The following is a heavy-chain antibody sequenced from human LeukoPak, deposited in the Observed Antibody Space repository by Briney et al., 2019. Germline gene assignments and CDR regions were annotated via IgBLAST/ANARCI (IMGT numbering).Heavy chain of an antibody. CDR1: GFTFSSYG. D-gene: IGHD3-22*01. Sequence: GGSLRLSCAASGFTFSSYGMHWVRQAPGKGLEWVAVISYDGSNKYYADPVKGRFTISRDNSKNTLYLQMNSLRAEDTAVYYCAKDDSSGYYGHWGQGTLVTVSS. J-gene: IGHJ4*02. CDR3: AKDDSSGYYGH. CDR2: ISYDGSNK. V-gene: IGHV3-30*18.